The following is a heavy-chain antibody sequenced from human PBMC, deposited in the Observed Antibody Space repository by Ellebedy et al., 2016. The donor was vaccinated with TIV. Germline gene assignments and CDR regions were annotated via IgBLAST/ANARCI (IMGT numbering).Heavy chain of an antibody. CDR3: AAGLKWELLPRGDY. D-gene: IGHD1-26*01. V-gene: IGHV1-58*02. CDR2: IVVGSGNT. CDR1: GFTFTSSA. Sequence: AASVKVSCKASGFTFTSSAMQWVRQARGQRLEWIGWIVVGSGNTNYAQKFQERVTITRDMSTSKAYMELSSLRSEDTAVYYCAAGLKWELLPRGDYWGQGTMVTVSS. J-gene: IGHJ3*01.